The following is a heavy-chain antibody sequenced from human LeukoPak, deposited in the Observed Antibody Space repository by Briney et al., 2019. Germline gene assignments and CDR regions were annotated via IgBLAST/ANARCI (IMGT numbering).Heavy chain of an antibody. V-gene: IGHV3-53*01. J-gene: IGHJ4*02. D-gene: IGHD3-22*01. Sequence: GGSLRLPCAASGFTVSRNYMSWVRQAPGKGLEWVSVIYSGGSTYHADSVKGRFTISRDNSKNTLYLQMNSLRAEDTAVYYCARDDNNSGYYYAWGQGTLVTVSS. CDR3: ARDDNNSGYYYA. CDR2: IYSGGST. CDR1: GFTVSRNY.